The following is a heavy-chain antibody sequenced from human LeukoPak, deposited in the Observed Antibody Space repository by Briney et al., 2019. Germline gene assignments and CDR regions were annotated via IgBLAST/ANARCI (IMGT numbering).Heavy chain of an antibody. CDR1: GFTFSSYW. J-gene: IGHJ4*02. CDR2: IKQDGSER. CDR3: ARVYSSLWAPSFDY. D-gene: IGHD3-22*01. V-gene: IGHV3-7*05. Sequence: GGSLRLSCAASGFTFSSYWMNWVRQAPGKGLEWVANIKQDGSERYYVDSVKGRFTIPRDNAKNSLFLQMNSLRAEDTAVYYCARVYSSLWAPSFDYWGQGALVTVSS.